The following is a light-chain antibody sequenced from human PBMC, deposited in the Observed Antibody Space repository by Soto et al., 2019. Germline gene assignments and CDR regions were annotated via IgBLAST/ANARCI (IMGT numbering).Light chain of an antibody. CDR2: GAS. V-gene: IGKV3-20*01. CDR1: QSVSSSY. Sequence: EIVLTQSPGTLSLSPGERATLSCRASQSVSSSYLAWYQQKPGQAPRLLIYGASRRATGIPARFSGSGSGTDVTLTISRLEPEDFAVYYCQQYGSSPLTFGPGTKVDIK. J-gene: IGKJ3*01. CDR3: QQYGSSPLT.